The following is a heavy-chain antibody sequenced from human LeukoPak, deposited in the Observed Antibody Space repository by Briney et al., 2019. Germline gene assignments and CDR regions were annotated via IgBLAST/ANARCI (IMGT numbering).Heavy chain of an antibody. CDR1: GGSLSTYS. D-gene: IGHD3-22*01. CDR3: SSLSNYGYYYSDY. Sequence: APETLSLTCTVSGGSLSTYSWSWIRQPPGEGLEWVGYIYYSESTSNMPALKSRVTISIDTSKSQISLNLRSVTAADTAVYYCSSLSNYGYYYSDYWGQGTLVTVSS. V-gene: IGHV4-59*08. CDR2: IYYSEST. J-gene: IGHJ4*02.